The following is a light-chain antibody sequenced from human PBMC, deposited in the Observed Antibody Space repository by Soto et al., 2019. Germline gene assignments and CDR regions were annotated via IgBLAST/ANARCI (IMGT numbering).Light chain of an antibody. CDR1: QGISSF. CDR2: GAS. CDR3: QKYSSVTT. Sequence: DIQMTQSPSSLSASVGDRVTITCPASQGISSFVAWYQQKPGKVPRLLISGASTLQSGVPSRFSGSGSGTDFTPTITSLQPEDVATYYCQKYSSVTTFGQGTRLEIK. J-gene: IGKJ5*01. V-gene: IGKV1-27*01.